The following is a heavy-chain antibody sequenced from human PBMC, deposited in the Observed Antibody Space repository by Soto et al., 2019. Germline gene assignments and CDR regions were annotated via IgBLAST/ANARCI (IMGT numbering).Heavy chain of an antibody. J-gene: IGHJ4*02. CDR3: ARAARIAARPFDY. V-gene: IGHV4-34*01. CDR1: GGSFSGYY. CDR2: INHSGST. Sequence: SETLSLTCAVYGGSFSGYYWSWIRQPPGKRLEWIGEINHSGSTNYNPSLKSRVTISVDTSKNQFSLKLSSVTAADTAVYYCARAARIAARPFDYWGQGTLVTVSS. D-gene: IGHD6-6*01.